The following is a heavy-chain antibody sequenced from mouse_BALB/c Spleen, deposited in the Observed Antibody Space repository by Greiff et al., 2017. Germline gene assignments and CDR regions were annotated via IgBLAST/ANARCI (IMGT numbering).Heavy chain of an antibody. CDR1: GYTFTNYW. V-gene: IGHV1-63*02. CDR3: ARYYGSSYWYFDV. CDR2: IYPGGGYT. J-gene: IGHJ1*01. Sequence: QVQLQQSGAELVRPGTSVKISCKASGYTFTNYWLGWVKQRPGHGLEWIGDIYPGGGYTNYNEKFKGKATLTADTSSSTAYMQLSSLTSEDSAVYFCARYYGSSYWYFDVWGAGTTVTVSS. D-gene: IGHD1-1*01.